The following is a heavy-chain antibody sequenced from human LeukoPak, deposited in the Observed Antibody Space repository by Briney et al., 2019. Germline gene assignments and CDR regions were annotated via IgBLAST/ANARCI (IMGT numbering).Heavy chain of an antibody. CDR3: AKCPRYSSGWSYYFDY. Sequence: GGSLRLSCTASGFTFSSDRMHWVRQVPGKGLVWVSRINGDGTGTMYADAVEGRFTISRDNSKNTLYLQMNSLRAEDTAVYYCAKCPRYSSGWSYYFDYWGQGTLVTVSS. J-gene: IGHJ4*02. CDR1: GFTFSSDR. CDR2: INGDGTGT. D-gene: IGHD6-19*01. V-gene: IGHV3-74*03.